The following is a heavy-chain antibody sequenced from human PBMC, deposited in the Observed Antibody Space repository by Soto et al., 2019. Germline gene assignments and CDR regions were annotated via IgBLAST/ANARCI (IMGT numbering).Heavy chain of an antibody. CDR2: IYYSGRT. D-gene: IGHD2-21*02. Sequence: WETLSLTFTVPGDSMSSRSYYWGWIRQPQGKGLEWIGSIYYSGRTYNNPSLRSRVSMSIDTSKDQFSLKLKSVTAADTALYFCARQRTSVVTQAYFDVWGPGSLVTVTS. CDR1: GDSMSSRSYY. J-gene: IGHJ4*02. V-gene: IGHV4-39*01. CDR3: ARQRTSVVTQAYFDV.